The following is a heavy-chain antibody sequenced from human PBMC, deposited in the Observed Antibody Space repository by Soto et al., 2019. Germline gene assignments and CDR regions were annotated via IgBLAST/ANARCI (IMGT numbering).Heavy chain of an antibody. CDR2: IPGNSANT. V-gene: IGHV3-23*01. J-gene: IGHJ4*02. Sequence: PGGSLRLSCAASGFAFGSCAMNWVRQAPGKGLEWVSSIPGNSANTYYADSVKGRFTISRDNSNNTLYLQMNSLRAEDTAVYYCAKKASGGVFAPDYWGQGTQVTVSS. CDR1: GFAFGSCA. CDR3: AKKASGGVFAPDY. D-gene: IGHD3-16*02.